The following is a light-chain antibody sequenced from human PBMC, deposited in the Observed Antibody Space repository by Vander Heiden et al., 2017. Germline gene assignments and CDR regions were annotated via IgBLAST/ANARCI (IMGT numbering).Light chain of an antibody. J-gene: IGLJ2*01. CDR3: SSYTSISIVL. Sequence: QSALTQPASVSGSPGQSITIYCTGTANDVGAFHFVSWYQQQPGTAPHLMFYDVSRRPSVVSNCFSSSNAGTTASPTTARLQHEDEAYYYSSSYTSISIVLFGGGTKLTVL. CDR1: ANDVGAFHF. CDR2: DVS. V-gene: IGLV2-14*03.